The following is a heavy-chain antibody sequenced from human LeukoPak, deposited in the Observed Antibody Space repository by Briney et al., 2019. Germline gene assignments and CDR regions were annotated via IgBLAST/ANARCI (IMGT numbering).Heavy chain of an antibody. Sequence: ASVKVSCKASGYAFTSYGISWVRQAPGQGLEWMGWISAYNGNTNYAQKLQGRVTMTTDTSTSTAYMELRSLRSDDTAVYYCARASYYYDSSGFPDYRGQGTLVTVSS. V-gene: IGHV1-18*01. CDR3: ARASYYYDSSGFPDY. CDR2: ISAYNGNT. D-gene: IGHD3-22*01. J-gene: IGHJ4*02. CDR1: GYAFTSYG.